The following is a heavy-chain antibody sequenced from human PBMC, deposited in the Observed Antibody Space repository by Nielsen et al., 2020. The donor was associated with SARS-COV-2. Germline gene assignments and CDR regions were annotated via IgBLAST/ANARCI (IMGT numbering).Heavy chain of an antibody. V-gene: IGHV3-21*01. CDR2: ISSSSSYI. D-gene: IGHD2-2*01. CDR1: GFTFSSYS. CDR3: TRDLEDIVVVPAAVVDADYYYYGMDV. Sequence: GGSLRLSCAASGFTFSSYSMNWVRQAPGKGLEWVSSISSSSSYIYYADSVKGRFTISRDHDKNSLYLQMNSLRAEDTAVYYCTRDLEDIVVVPAAVVDADYYYYGMDVWGQGTTVTVSS. J-gene: IGHJ6*02.